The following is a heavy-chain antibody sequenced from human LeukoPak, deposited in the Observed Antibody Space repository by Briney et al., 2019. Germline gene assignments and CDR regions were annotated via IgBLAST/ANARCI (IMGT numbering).Heavy chain of an antibody. V-gene: IGHV1-18*01. CDR2: ISAYNGNT. D-gene: IGHD3-3*01. J-gene: IGHJ5*02. Sequence: ASAKVSCKASGYTFTSYGISWVRQAPGQGLEWMGWISAYNGNTNYAQKLQGRVTMTTDTSTSTAYMELRSLRSDDTAVYYCARAPEVIFGVVIAVNWFDPWGQGTLVTVSS. CDR1: GYTFTSYG. CDR3: ARAPEVIFGVVIAVNWFDP.